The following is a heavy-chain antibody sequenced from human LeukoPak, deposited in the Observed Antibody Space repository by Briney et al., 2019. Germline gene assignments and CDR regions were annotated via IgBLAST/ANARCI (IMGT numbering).Heavy chain of an antibody. V-gene: IGHV4-61*02. Sequence: PSQTLSLTRTVSGGSISSGSYYWSWIRQPAGKGLEWIGRIYTSGSTNYNPSLKSRVTISVDTSKNQFSLKLSSVTAADTAVYYCARDDTGIAAAGGLYWGQGTLVTVSS. CDR2: IYTSGST. D-gene: IGHD6-13*01. CDR1: GGSISSGSYY. CDR3: ARDDTGIAAAGGLY. J-gene: IGHJ4*02.